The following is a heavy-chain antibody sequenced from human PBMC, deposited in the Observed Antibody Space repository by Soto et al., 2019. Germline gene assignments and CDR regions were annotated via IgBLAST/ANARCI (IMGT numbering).Heavy chain of an antibody. CDR2: ISGSGGST. D-gene: IGHD2-2*01. CDR3: AKGAVPAAIFYYYYGMDV. Sequence: VQLLESGGGLVQPGGSLRLSCAASGFTFSSYAMSWVRQAPGKGLEWVSAISGSGGSTYYADSVKGRFTISRDNSKNTLYLQMNSLRAEDTAVYYCAKGAVPAAIFYYYYGMDVWGQGTTVTVSS. CDR1: GFTFSSYA. V-gene: IGHV3-23*01. J-gene: IGHJ6*02.